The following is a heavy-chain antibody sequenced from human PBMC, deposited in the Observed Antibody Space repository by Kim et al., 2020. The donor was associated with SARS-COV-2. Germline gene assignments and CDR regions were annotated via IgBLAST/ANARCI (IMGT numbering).Heavy chain of an antibody. CDR2: T. Sequence: TFYSPPLKSRVTISRDTSENEISLRLTSVTAADTAMYYCARDLAVTETLDLWGQGIQVTVSS. D-gene: IGHD6-19*01. J-gene: IGHJ5*02. CDR3: ARDLAVTETLDL. V-gene: IGHV4-39*07.